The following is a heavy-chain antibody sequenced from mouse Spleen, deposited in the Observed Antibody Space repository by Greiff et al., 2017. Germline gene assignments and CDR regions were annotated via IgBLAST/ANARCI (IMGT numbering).Heavy chain of an antibody. Sequence: QVQLQQSGPELVKPGASVKLSCKASGYTFTSYDINWVKQRPGQGLEWIGWIYPRDGSTKYNEKFKGKATLTVDTSSSTAYMELHSLTSEDSAVYFCARSRVTTVVEPSFAYWGQGTLVTVSA. CDR3: ARSRVTTVVEPSFAY. CDR2: IYPRDGST. D-gene: IGHD1-1*01. J-gene: IGHJ3*01. CDR1: GYTFTSYD. V-gene: IGHV1-85*01.